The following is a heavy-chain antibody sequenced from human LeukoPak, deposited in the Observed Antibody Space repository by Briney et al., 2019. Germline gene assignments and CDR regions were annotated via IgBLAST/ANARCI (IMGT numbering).Heavy chain of an antibody. D-gene: IGHD7-27*01. J-gene: IGHJ4*02. CDR1: GFTFSSYW. CDR2: IKQGGSEQ. CDR3: ATDRWGYGDY. Sequence: GGSLRLSCAASGFTFSSYWMSWVRQAPGKGLEWVANIKQGGSEQYYVDSVKGRFTISRDNAKNSLFLQMNSLRAEDTAVYYCATDRWGYGDYWGQGTLVTVSS. V-gene: IGHV3-7*05.